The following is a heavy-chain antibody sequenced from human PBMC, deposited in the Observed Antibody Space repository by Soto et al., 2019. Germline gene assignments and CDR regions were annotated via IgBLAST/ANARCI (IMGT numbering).Heavy chain of an antibody. CDR2: TNPNSGGT. J-gene: IGHJ4*02. V-gene: IGHV1-2*04. D-gene: IGHD6-6*01. CDR1: GYTFTGYY. Sequence: QVQLVQSGAEVKKPGASVKVSCKASGYTFTGYYMHWVRQAPGQGLEWMGWTNPNSGGTNYAQKVQGWVTMTRDTSISTAYMELSRLRSDDTAVYYCARAADFSDRVEYSSSSDPLYFDYWGQGTLVTVSS. CDR3: ARAADFSDRVEYSSSSDPLYFDY.